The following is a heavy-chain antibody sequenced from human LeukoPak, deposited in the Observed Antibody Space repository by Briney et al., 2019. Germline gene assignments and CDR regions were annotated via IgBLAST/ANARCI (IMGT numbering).Heavy chain of an antibody. CDR3: ARARVGCTNYAFDI. CDR2: ISGSGVST. CDR1: GFTFSSCA. Sequence: GGSLRLSCAASGFTFSSCAMSWVRQAPGKGLEWVSVISGSGVSTFYADSVKGRFTISRDNSKNTLYLQMNSLRADDTAVYYCARARVGCTNYAFDIWGQGTMVTVSS. V-gene: IGHV3-23*01. D-gene: IGHD2-8*01. J-gene: IGHJ3*02.